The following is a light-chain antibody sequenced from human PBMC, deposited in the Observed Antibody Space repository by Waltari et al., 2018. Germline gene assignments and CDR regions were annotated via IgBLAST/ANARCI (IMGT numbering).Light chain of an antibody. CDR2: DDS. Sequence: SYVLTQPPSVSVAPGQTARITCGGDNIGSKGVHWYQQKPGQAPVLGVYDDSDRPAGIPGRFSGSNSGNTATLTISRVEAGDEADYICQVWDLNSDHVFGSGTMLTVL. CDR3: QVWDLNSDHV. V-gene: IGLV3-21*02. CDR1: NIGSKG. J-gene: IGLJ1*01.